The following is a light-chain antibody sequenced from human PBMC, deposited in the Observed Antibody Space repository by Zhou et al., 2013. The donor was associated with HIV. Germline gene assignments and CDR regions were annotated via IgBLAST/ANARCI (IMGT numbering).Light chain of an antibody. CDR3: QQYNSWPPVT. CDR1: QDIRND. V-gene: IGKV1-17*01. Sequence: QMTQSPSSLSASVGDSVTITCRASQDIRNDLAWYQQKPGKAPELLIYGASTRATGVPARFSGSGSGTEFSLTISSLQPDDFAVYYCQQYNSWPPVTFGQGTRLEIK. J-gene: IGKJ5*01. CDR2: GAS.